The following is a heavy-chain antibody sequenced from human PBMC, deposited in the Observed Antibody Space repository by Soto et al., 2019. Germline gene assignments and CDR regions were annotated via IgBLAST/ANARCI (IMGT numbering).Heavy chain of an antibody. Sequence: LGEYLKISCKGSGYSFAGYWITWVRQKPGKGLEWMGRIDPSDSQTYYSPSFRGHVTISATKSITTVFLQWSSLRASDTAMYYCARQIYDFCTGPNSPYYIDSWGQGTPVTVSS. CDR3: ARQIYDFCTGPNSPYYIDS. CDR1: GYSFAGYW. D-gene: IGHD2-8*02. CDR2: IDPSDSQT. V-gene: IGHV5-10-1*01. J-gene: IGHJ4*02.